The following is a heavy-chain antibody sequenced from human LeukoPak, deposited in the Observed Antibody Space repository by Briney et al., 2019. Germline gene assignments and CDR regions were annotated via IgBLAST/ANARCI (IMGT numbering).Heavy chain of an antibody. CDR3: VRDGSGYDY. CDR1: GFIFSNYW. Sequence: GGSLRLSCAASGFIFSNYWMSWVRQAPGKGLEWVANIKQGGSETYYADSVKGRFTISRDNAKNSLYLQMNSLRADDTAIYYCVRDGSGYDYWGQGTLVTVSS. V-gene: IGHV3-7*05. CDR2: IKQGGSET. J-gene: IGHJ4*02. D-gene: IGHD6-19*01.